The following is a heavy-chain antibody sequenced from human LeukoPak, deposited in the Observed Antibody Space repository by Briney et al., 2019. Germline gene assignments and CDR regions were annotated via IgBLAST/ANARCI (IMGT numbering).Heavy chain of an antibody. CDR3: AREYEAAGQKPYRYYYYGMDV. CDR2: ISSSGSTI. D-gene: IGHD6-13*01. J-gene: IGHJ6*02. CDR1: GFTFSSYE. Sequence: GGSLRLSCAASGFTFSSYEMNWVRQAPGKGLEWVSYISSSGSTIYYADSVKGRFTISRDNAKNSLCLQMNSLRAEDTAVYYCAREYEAAGQKPYRYYYYGMDVWGQGTTVTVSS. V-gene: IGHV3-48*03.